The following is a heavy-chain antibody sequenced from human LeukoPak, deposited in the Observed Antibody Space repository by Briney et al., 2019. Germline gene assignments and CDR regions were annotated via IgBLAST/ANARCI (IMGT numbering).Heavy chain of an antibody. CDR1: GFTFKTYN. V-gene: IGHV3-21*01. Sequence: GGSLRLSCAASGFTFKTYNLNWVRQAPGKGLEWVSSISSSSSYIYYADSVKGRFTISRDNAKNSLYLQMNSLRAEDTAVYYCAELGITMIGGVWGKGTTVTISS. CDR3: AELGITMIGGV. CDR2: ISSSSSYI. D-gene: IGHD3-10*02. J-gene: IGHJ6*04.